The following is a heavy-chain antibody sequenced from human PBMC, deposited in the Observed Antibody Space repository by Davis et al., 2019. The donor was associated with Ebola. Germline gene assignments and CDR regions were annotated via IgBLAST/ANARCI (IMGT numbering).Heavy chain of an antibody. CDR1: GFTFSDYY. Sequence: PGGSLRLSCAASGFTFSDYYMSWIRQAPGKGLEWVSYISSSGSTIYYADSVKGRFTISRDNAKNSLYLQMNSLRAEDTAVYYCARDIFSGYQLLVQYYYYYYGMDVWGQGTTVTVSS. D-gene: IGHD2-2*01. CDR3: ARDIFSGYQLLVQYYYYYYGMDV. J-gene: IGHJ6*02. V-gene: IGHV3-11*01. CDR2: ISSSGSTI.